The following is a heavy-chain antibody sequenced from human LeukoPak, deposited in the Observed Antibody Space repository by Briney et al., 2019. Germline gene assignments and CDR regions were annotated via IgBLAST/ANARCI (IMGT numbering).Heavy chain of an antibody. Sequence: GGSLRLSCAASGFTFDDYGMSWVRQAPGKGLEWVSGINWNGGSTGYADSVKGRFTISRDNAKNSLYLQMNSLRAEDTALYYWARGKVDYVFWSVYGGPHFDYWGRGPRVTVSS. CDR2: INWNGGST. J-gene: IGHJ4*02. CDR3: ARGKVDYVFWSVYGGPHFDY. V-gene: IGHV3-20*04. D-gene: IGHD3-3*01. CDR1: GFTFDDYG.